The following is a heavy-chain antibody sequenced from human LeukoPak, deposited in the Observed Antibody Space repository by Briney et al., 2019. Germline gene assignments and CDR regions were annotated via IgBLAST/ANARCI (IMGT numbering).Heavy chain of an antibody. Sequence: PSETLSLTCTVSGGSISSSSYYWGWIRQPPGKGLEWIGSIYYSGSTYYNPSLKSRVTISVDTSKNQFSLKLSSVTAADTAVYYCARGGYDILTGYYLLDYWGQGTLVTVSS. CDR1: GGSISSSSYY. J-gene: IGHJ4*02. D-gene: IGHD3-9*01. CDR2: IYYSGST. CDR3: ARGGYDILTGYYLLDY. V-gene: IGHV4-39*07.